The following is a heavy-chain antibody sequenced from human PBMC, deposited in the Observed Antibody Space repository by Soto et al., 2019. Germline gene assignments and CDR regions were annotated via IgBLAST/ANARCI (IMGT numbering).Heavy chain of an antibody. V-gene: IGHV3-23*01. J-gene: IGHJ4*02. D-gene: IGHD5-18*01. CDR3: AKKDTMMAHDY. CDR2: IRDSGGST. Sequence: EVHLLESGGGVVQPGGSLKLSCAASGFSFSSYAMSWVRQAPGKGLEWVSTIRDSGGSTYYADSVKGRFTISRDDSRNTLFLQMNSLRGDDTAVYYCAKKDTMMAHDYWGQGTLVTVST. CDR1: GFSFSSYA.